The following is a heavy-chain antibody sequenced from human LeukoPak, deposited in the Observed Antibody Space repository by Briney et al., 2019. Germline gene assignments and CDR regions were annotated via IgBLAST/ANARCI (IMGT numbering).Heavy chain of an antibody. CDR3: AKILTPWPGATGDY. Sequence: PGGSLRLSCAASGFTFSSYWMHWVRQAPGKGLVWVSRINPDGSSTGYADSVKGRFTISRDYAKNTLYLQMNSLRAEDTAVYYCAKILTPWPGATGDYWGQGTLVTVSS. CDR1: GFTFSSYW. D-gene: IGHD1-26*01. V-gene: IGHV3-74*01. J-gene: IGHJ4*02. CDR2: INPDGSST.